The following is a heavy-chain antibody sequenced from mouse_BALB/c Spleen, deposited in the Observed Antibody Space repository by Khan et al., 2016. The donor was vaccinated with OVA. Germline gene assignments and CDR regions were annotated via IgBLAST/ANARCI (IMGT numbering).Heavy chain of an antibody. V-gene: IGHV1-9*01. Sequence: QVQLQQSGAELMKPGASVKISCKATGCTFSNYWIEWVKQRPGHGLEWIGQILPGSGDTNYNEKFEGRATFTADTSSNTAYMQLSSLTSEDSAVYYCALYGSRGDYWGQGTTLTVSS. D-gene: IGHD1-1*01. CDR1: GCTFSNYW. CDR2: ILPGSGDT. CDR3: ALYGSRGDY. J-gene: IGHJ2*01.